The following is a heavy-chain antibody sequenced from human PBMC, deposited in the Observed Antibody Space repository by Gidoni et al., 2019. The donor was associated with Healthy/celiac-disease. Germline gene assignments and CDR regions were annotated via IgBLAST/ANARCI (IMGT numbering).Heavy chain of an antibody. J-gene: IGHJ5*02. CDR3: AREAAVYYDCWSGYYRSHWFDP. D-gene: IGHD3-3*01. CDR1: GYTFTSYG. V-gene: IGHV1-18*01. CDR2: ISAYNGNT. Sequence: QVQLVQSGAEVKKPGASEMVSCKASGYTFTSYGISWVRQAPGHGLEWMGWISAYNGNTNYAQKLQGRVTMTTDTSTSTAYMELRSLRSDDTAVYYCAREAAVYYDCWSGYYRSHWFDPWGQGTLVTVSS.